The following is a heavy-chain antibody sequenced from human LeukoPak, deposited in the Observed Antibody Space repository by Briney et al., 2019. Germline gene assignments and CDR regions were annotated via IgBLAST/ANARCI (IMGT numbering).Heavy chain of an antibody. Sequence: PGRSLRLSCAASGFTFDDYAMHWVRQAPGKGLEWVSAISGSGGSTYYADSVKGRFTISRDNSKNTLYLQMNSLRAEDTAVYYCAKVITIFGVAPDYWGQGTLVTVSS. D-gene: IGHD3-3*01. CDR1: GFTFDDYA. J-gene: IGHJ4*02. CDR2: ISGSGGST. CDR3: AKVITIFGVAPDY. V-gene: IGHV3-23*01.